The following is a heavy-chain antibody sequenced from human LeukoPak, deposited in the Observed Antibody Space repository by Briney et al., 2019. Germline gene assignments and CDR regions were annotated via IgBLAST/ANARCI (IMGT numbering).Heavy chain of an antibody. J-gene: IGHJ4*02. D-gene: IGHD3-9*01. Sequence: PGGSLRLSCAASGFTFSSYAVSWVRQAPGKGLEWVSAISGSGGSTYYADSVKGRFTISRDNSKNTLYLQMNSLRAEDTAVYYCAKETDILTGLYDYWGQRTLVTVSS. CDR3: AKETDILTGLYDY. CDR2: ISGSGGST. CDR1: GFTFSSYA. V-gene: IGHV3-23*01.